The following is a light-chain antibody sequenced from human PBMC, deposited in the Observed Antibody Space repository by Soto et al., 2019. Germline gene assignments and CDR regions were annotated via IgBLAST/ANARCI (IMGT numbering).Light chain of an antibody. J-gene: IGKJ1*01. CDR1: QSISRW. CDR3: QHYSSYYPRT. CDR2: EAS. V-gene: IGKV1-5*03. Sequence: DIQMTQSPSTLSASVGDRVTITCRASQSISRWLAWYKQKPGKAPKLLIDEASSLETGVPSRFIGSGSGTEFTLTISSLQPDDFATYYCQHYSSYYPRTFGQGTKVEI.